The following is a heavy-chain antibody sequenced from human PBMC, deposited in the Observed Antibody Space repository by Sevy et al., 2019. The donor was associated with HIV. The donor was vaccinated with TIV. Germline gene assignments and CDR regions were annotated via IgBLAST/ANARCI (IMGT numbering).Heavy chain of an antibody. CDR3: TRGGGATTKPYYFDY. D-gene: IGHD3-10*01. V-gene: IGHV4-30-2*01. CDR2: IYHSGST. CDR1: GGSISSGGYS. J-gene: IGHJ4*02. Sequence: SETLSLTCAVSGGSISSGGYSWSWIRQPPGKGLEWIGYIYHSGSTYYNPSLKSRVTISVDRSKNQFSLKLSSVTAADTAVYYCTRGGGATTKPYYFDYWGQGTLDTVSS.